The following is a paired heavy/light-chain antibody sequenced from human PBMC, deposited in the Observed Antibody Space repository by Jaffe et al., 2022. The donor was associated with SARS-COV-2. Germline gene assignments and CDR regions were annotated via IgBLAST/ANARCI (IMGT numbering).Light chain of an antibody. CDR2: WAS. Sequence: DIVMTQSPDSLAVSLGERATINCKSSQSVLYSSNNKNYLAWYQLKPGQPPKVLIYWASTRESGVPDRFSGSGSGTDFTLTISSLQAEDVAVYYCQQYYSTPYTFGQGTKLEIK. CDR3: QQYYSTPYT. CDR1: QSVLYSSNNKNY. V-gene: IGKV4-1*01. J-gene: IGKJ2*01.
Heavy chain of an antibody. D-gene: IGHD3-22*01. CDR1: GGSISSSSYY. CDR3: ARHRGESSAYSVFDY. J-gene: IGHJ4*02. Sequence: QLQMQESGPGLVKPSETLSLTCTVSGGSISSSSYYWGWIRQPPGKGLEWIGNIYYDGGTSYNPSLKSRVTISVDTSKNQYSLKLSSVTAADTAIYYCARHRGESSAYSVFDYWGQGTLVTVSS. CDR2: IYYDGGT. V-gene: IGHV4-39*01.